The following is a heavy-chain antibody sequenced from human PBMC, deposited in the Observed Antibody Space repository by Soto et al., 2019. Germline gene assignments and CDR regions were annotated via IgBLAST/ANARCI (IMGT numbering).Heavy chain of an antibody. D-gene: IGHD3-3*01. CDR1: GFTFSDYG. CDR3: ANTNYDFWGMDV. V-gene: IGHV3-30*18. Sequence: QVQLVESGGGVVQPGRSLRLSCAASGFTFSDYGMHWVRQAPGKGLEWVAVISYDERNKYYADSVKGRFTISRDNSKNTLDLQMNSLRAEDTAMYYCANTNYDFWGMDVWGQGTTVTVSS. CDR2: ISYDERNK. J-gene: IGHJ6*02.